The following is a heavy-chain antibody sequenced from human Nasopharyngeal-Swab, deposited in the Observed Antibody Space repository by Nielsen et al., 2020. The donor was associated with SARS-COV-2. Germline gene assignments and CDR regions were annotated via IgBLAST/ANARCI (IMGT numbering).Heavy chain of an antibody. Sequence: GESLKISCAASGFTFSTYAISWVRKAPGKGLEWVWVISGSDYSTHYAESVKGRFTISRDNSKNTVSLQMNSLRAEDTAIYYCAKDRDSGDDSDDYYHYYGMDVWGQGTTVTVSS. D-gene: IGHD5-12*01. CDR2: ISGSDYST. J-gene: IGHJ6*02. CDR3: AKDRDSGDDSDDYYHYYGMDV. CDR1: GFTFSTYA. V-gene: IGHV3-23*01.